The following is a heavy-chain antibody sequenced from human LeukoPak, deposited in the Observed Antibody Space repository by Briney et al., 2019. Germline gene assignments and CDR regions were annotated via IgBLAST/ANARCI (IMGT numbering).Heavy chain of an antibody. CDR2: INHSGST. CDR3: ARGAGTTGGGWFDP. Sequence: TSETLSLTCAVYGGSFSGYYWSWIRQPPGKGLEWIGEINHSGSTNYNPSLKSRVTISVDTSKNQFSLKLSSVTAADTAVYYCARGAGTTGGGWFDPWGQGTLVTVSS. V-gene: IGHV4-34*01. J-gene: IGHJ5*02. CDR1: GGSFSGYY. D-gene: IGHD1-7*01.